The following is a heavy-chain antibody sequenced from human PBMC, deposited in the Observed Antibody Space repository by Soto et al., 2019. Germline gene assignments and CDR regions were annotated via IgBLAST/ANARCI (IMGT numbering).Heavy chain of an antibody. V-gene: IGHV3-21*01. J-gene: IGHJ4*02. Sequence: EVQLVESGGGLVKPGGSLRLSCAASGFTFSSYSMNWVRQAPGKGLEWVSSISSSSSYIYYADSVKGRFTISRDNAKISLHVQVTSLRAEDTAVYYCARAYRRQWLVDYWGQGTLVTVSS. CDR2: ISSSSSYI. CDR1: GFTFSSYS. D-gene: IGHD6-19*01. CDR3: ARAYRRQWLVDY.